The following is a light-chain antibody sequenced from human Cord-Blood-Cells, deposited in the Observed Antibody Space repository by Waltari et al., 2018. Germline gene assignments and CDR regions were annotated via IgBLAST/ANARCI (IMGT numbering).Light chain of an antibody. V-gene: IGLV2-23*02. Sequence: QSALTQPASVSGSPGQSIPISCTGTRSDVGRYNLVSWYQQHPGKAPKLMIYEVSKRPSGVSNRFSGSKSGNTASLTISGLQAEDEADYYCCSYAGSSTHVVFGGGTKLTVL. J-gene: IGLJ2*01. CDR3: CSYAGSSTHVV. CDR2: EVS. CDR1: RSDVGRYNL.